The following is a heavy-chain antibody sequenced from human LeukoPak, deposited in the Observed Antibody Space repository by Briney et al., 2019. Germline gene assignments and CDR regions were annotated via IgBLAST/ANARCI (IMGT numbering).Heavy chain of an antibody. J-gene: IGHJ4*02. D-gene: IGHD6-19*01. CDR2: IYPNTGGT. CDR3: ATGINYNSGWYGSFDS. V-gene: IGHV1-2*02. Sequence: ASVKVSCKASGYTFTDYYIHWVRQAPGQGLEWIGWIYPNTGGTNHPQQFEGRITMTRDTSISTAYMELTRLRFDDTAVYYCATGINYNSGWYGSFDSWGQGSLVTVSS. CDR1: GYTFTDYY.